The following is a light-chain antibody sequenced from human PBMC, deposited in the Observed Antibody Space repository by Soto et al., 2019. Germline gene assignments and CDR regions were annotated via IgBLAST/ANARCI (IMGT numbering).Light chain of an antibody. V-gene: IGLV1-44*01. J-gene: IGLJ2*01. CDR2: DNY. CDR1: SSNIARNS. CDR3: TAWDDSLGGVV. Sequence: QPVLTQPPSASGTPGQRVTISCSGSSSNIARNSVNWYQQLPETAPKLLIYDNYQRPSGVPDRFSGSKSGTSASLAISGLQSEDEADYYCTAWDDSLGGVVFGGGTKLTVL.